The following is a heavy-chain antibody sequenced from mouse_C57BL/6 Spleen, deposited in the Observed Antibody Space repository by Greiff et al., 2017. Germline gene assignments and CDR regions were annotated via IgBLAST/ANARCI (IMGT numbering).Heavy chain of an antibody. V-gene: IGHV1-15*01. J-gene: IGHJ1*03. CDR2: IDPETGGT. CDR3: TGTTVGTPYWYFDV. D-gene: IGHD1-1*01. Sequence: QVQLQQSGAELVRPGASVTLSCKASGYTFTDYEMHWVKQTPVHGLEWIGAIDPETGGTAYNQKFKGKALLTADKSSSTAYMELRSLTSEDSAVDYCTGTTVGTPYWYFDVWGTGTTVTVSS. CDR1: GYTFTDYE.